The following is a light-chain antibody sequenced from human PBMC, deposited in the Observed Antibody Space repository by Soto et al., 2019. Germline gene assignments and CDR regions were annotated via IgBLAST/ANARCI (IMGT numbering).Light chain of an antibody. CDR2: DAS. CDR3: QQRSNWPPIT. CDR1: QRVGSF. Sequence: EIVLTQSPATLSLSPGERATLSCRASQRVGSFLAWYQQRPGQPPRLLIYDASNRATGVPARFSGSGSGTDFTLTISSLEPEDFAIYYCQQRSNWPPITFGQGTRLEIE. V-gene: IGKV3-11*01. J-gene: IGKJ5*01.